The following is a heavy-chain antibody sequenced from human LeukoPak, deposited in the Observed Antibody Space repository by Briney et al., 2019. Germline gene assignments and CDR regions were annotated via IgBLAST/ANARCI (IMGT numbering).Heavy chain of an antibody. Sequence: SGGSLRLSCAASGFTFSSYGMHWVRQAPGKGLEWVAFIRYDGSNKYYADSVKGRFTISRDNSKNTLYLQMSSLRAEDTAVYYCAKGPSYYGWGSYKSYYYYGMDVWGQGTTVTVSS. CDR1: GFTFSSYG. CDR3: AKGPSYYGWGSYKSYYYYGMDV. CDR2: IRYDGSNK. V-gene: IGHV3-30*02. J-gene: IGHJ6*02. D-gene: IGHD3-10*01.